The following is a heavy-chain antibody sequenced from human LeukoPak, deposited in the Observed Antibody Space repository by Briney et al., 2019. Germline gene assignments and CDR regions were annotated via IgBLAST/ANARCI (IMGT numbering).Heavy chain of an antibody. D-gene: IGHD6-19*01. J-gene: IGHJ4*02. V-gene: IGHV3-30*02. CDR2: IRYDGSNK. CDR3: AKDMLGGYSSGWYDY. Sequence: PGGSLRLSCAASGFTFSSYGMLWVRQAPGKGLEWVAFIRYDGSNKYYADSVKGRFTISRDNSKNTLYLQMNSLRAEDTGVYYCAKDMLGGYSSGWYDYWGQGPLVTVSS. CDR1: GFTFSSYG.